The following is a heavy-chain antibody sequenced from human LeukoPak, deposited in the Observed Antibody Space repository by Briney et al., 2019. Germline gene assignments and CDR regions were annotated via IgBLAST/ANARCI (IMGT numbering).Heavy chain of an antibody. D-gene: IGHD3-3*01. J-gene: IGHJ4*02. V-gene: IGHV1-46*01. CDR2: INPSVGGT. CDR3: ASTLTIFGVVINWELDY. CDR1: GYTFTSYY. Sequence: ASVKVSCKPLGYTFTSYYIHWVRQAPGQGLEWMGIINPSVGGTTYAQKFQGRVTMTRDTSTSTVYMELSSLRSEDTAVYYCASTLTIFGVVINWELDYWGQGTLVTVSS.